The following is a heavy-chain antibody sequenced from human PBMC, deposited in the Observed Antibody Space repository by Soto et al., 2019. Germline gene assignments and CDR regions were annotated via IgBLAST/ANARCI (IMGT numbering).Heavy chain of an antibody. V-gene: IGHV3-15*01. Sequence: MXLAYVLTEFTFSHTLINWFLQAQVKGLEWVGRIKSIYNGGTIEYAAPVKGRFILTRDDSRATVFLQMNSLKTEDTAVYYCATGQYFDFWGQGIQVTAYS. CDR2: IKSIYNGGTI. CDR1: EFTFSHTL. CDR3: ATGQYFDF. J-gene: IGHJ4*02.